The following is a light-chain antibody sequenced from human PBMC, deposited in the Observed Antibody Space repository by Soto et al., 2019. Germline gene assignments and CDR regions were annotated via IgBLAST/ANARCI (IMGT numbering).Light chain of an antibody. J-gene: IGKJ2*02. Sequence: EIVMTQSTATLSVSPGERATLSCRASQSVSSNLAWYQQKPGQAPRLLLYGASTRATGIPARFSGSGSGTEFTLTISSLQSEDFAVYYCQQYNNWPPWTFGQGTKLEIK. CDR2: GAS. CDR3: QQYNNWPPWT. V-gene: IGKV3-15*01. CDR1: QSVSSN.